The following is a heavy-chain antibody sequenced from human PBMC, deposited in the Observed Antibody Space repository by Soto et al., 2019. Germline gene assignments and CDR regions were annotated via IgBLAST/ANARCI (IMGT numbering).Heavy chain of an antibody. V-gene: IGHV3-9*01. Sequence: PGGSLRFPCAPSRFSFDHCAINWVPHPPGKCLEWVSGISWNGVRMGYADFVQGRFTISRDTAKNYLYMQMHTLSAEDRALYYCAKARLAYGSPASYYGMDVWGEGTT. CDR3: AKARLAYGSPASYYGMDV. D-gene: IGHD3-10*01. CDR1: RFSFDHCA. J-gene: IGHJ6*02. CDR2: ISWNGVRM.